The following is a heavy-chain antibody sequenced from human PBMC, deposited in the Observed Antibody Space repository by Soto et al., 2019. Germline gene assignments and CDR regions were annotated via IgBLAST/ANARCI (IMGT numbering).Heavy chain of an antibody. CDR2: ISWNSGTI. D-gene: IGHD2-8*02. Sequence: EVQVVESGGGLVQPGRSLRLSCAASGFSLDDYAMHWVRQAPGKGLEWVSGISWNSGTIGYADSVKGRFTISRDNAKNSLYLQMNSLRAEDTALYYCEKSTGGTANGMGVWGQGTTVTVSS. CDR1: GFSLDDYA. CDR3: EKSTGGTANGMGV. V-gene: IGHV3-9*01. J-gene: IGHJ6*02.